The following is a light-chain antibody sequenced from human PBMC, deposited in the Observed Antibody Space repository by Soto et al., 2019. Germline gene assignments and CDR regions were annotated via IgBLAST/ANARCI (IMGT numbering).Light chain of an antibody. Sequence: QAVVTQEPSLTVSPGGTVTLTCGSSTGAVTSDHYPYWFQQKPGQAPRTLIYDTTKRHSWTPARFSGSLLGGKAALTLSGAQPEDEADYHCLICYSGARPVFGGGTKVTVL. CDR2: DTT. CDR1: TGAVTSDHY. J-gene: IGLJ2*01. V-gene: IGLV7-46*01. CDR3: LICYSGARPV.